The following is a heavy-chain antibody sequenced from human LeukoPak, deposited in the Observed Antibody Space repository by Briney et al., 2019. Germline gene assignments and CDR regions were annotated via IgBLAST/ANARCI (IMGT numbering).Heavy chain of an antibody. CDR2: ISSSGSTI. J-gene: IGHJ4*02. V-gene: IGHV3-48*03. D-gene: IGHD3-10*01. Sequence: PGGSLRLSCAASGFTFSSYEMNWVRQAPGKGLEWVSYISSSGSTIYYADSVKGRFTISRDNSKNTLYLQMNSLRAEDTAVYYCARDWTYYGSGSYYHRPPYLDYWGQGTLVTVSS. CDR1: GFTFSSYE. CDR3: ARDWTYYGSGSYYHRPPYLDY.